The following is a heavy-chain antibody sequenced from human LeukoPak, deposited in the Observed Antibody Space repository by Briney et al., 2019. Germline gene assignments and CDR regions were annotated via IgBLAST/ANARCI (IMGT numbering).Heavy chain of an antibody. V-gene: IGHV4-61*02. J-gene: IGHJ4*02. CDR3: ATESNSGWYLGN. Sequence: PSQTLSLTCTVSGGSISSGTYYWSWIRQPAGKGLEWIGRLYTSGSTNYNPSLKTRVTISVDTSKNQFSLRLSSVTAADTAMYYCATESNSGWYLGNWGQGTLVAVSS. CDR1: GGSISSGTYY. D-gene: IGHD6-19*01. CDR2: LYTSGST.